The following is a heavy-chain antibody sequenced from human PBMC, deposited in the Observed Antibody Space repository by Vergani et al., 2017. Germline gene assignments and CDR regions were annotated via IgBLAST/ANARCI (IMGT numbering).Heavy chain of an antibody. CDR2: INWNSDSI. V-gene: IGHV3-9*01. CDR3: VRVLRDWSSGPLDY. J-gene: IGHJ4*02. Sequence: EVQLVESGGGLVQPGRSLRLSCAASGFTFDDYAMHWVQQAPGKGLEWVSGINWNSDSIAYADSVKGRFTISRDNAKNTLFLQMNSLRDEDTAVYYCVRVLRDWSSGPLDYWGQGTLVTVSS. CDR1: GFTFDDYA. D-gene: IGHD6-19*01.